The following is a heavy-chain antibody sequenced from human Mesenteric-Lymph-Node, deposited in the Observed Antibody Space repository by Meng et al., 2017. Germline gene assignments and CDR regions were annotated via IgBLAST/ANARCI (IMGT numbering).Heavy chain of an antibody. Sequence: SVKVSCKVSGGTFSNHALSWVRQGPGQGLEWMGAIIPMLGQTNYAQRFQGRVTITADKSTSTAYMELSSLRSEDTAVYYCARNMPYYDSSGYPRPYDYWGQGTLVTVSS. V-gene: IGHV1-69*10. J-gene: IGHJ4*02. CDR2: IIPMLGQT. D-gene: IGHD3-22*01. CDR1: GGTFSNHA. CDR3: ARNMPYYDSSGYPRPYDY.